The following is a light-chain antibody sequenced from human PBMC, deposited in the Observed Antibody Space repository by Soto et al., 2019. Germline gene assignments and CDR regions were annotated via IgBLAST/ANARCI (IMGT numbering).Light chain of an antibody. CDR1: TGAVATNHY. Sequence: QTVVTQEHSLTVSPGGTVTLTCASSTGAVATNHYPSWFQQQPGRAPRTLIYDTNNRLSWAPARFSGSLLGGKPALTLSGAHPDDEADYYCSLSYRGIRVFGGGTKLTVL. CDR3: SLSYRGIRV. CDR2: DTN. J-gene: IGLJ3*02. V-gene: IGLV7-46*01.